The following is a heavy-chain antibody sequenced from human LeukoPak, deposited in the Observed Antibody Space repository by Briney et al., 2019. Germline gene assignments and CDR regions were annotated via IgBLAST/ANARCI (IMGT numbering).Heavy chain of an antibody. CDR3: AEDRRFTMIVVAGGFDY. Sequence: QAGGSLRLSCAASGLPFSSYAMSWVRQAPGKGLDWVSAISGSGGRTYYADSVKGRFTISRDNSKNTLYLQMNSLRAEDTAVYYCAEDRRFTMIVVAGGFDYWGQGTLVTVSS. CDR2: ISGSGGRT. CDR1: GLPFSSYA. D-gene: IGHD3-22*01. V-gene: IGHV3-23*01. J-gene: IGHJ4*02.